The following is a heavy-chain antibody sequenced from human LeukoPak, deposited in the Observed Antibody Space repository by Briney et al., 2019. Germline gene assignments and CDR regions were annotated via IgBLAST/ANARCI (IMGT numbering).Heavy chain of an antibody. CDR2: IYSSGST. V-gene: IGHV4-59*01. CDR1: GGSISYYF. J-gene: IGHJ4*02. D-gene: IGHD4-23*01. Sequence: LETLPLTCTVSGGSISYYFWSWIRQPPGKGLEWIGYIYSSGSTKYNSSLKSRVTISVDTSKNQFSPKLSSVTAADTAVYYCARTRPNSYYFDYWGQGTLVTVSS. CDR3: ARTRPNSYYFDY.